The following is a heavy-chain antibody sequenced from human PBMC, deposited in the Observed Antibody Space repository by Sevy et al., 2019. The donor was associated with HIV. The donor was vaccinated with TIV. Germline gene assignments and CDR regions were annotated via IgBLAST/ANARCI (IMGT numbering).Heavy chain of an antibody. CDR3: ARELWYGELGGWFDP. D-gene: IGHD3-10*01. Sequence: GGSLRLSCEASGFSFSDYNMDWVRQAPGRELEWLGRSGNKANIYTTQYHAHVKGRFGISRDDLKNSWSLQMNSLNTEYTAVYYCARELWYGELGGWFDPWGQGTLVTVSS. CDR2: SGNKANIYTT. CDR1: GFSFSDYN. J-gene: IGHJ5*02. V-gene: IGHV3-72*01.